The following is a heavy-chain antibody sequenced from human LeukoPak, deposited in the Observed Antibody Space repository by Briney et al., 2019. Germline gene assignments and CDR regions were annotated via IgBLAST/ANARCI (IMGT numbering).Heavy chain of an antibody. Sequence: GASVKVSCKASGYTFNGYYMHWVRQAPGQGLEWLGWINPNSGGTSYAQKFQGRVTMTRDTPISTAYMELSRLRSDDTAVYYCARDIGYSSGWLPFDYWGQGTLVTVSS. CDR3: ARDIGYSSGWLPFDY. CDR2: INPNSGGT. D-gene: IGHD6-19*01. V-gene: IGHV1-2*02. CDR1: GYTFNGYY. J-gene: IGHJ4*02.